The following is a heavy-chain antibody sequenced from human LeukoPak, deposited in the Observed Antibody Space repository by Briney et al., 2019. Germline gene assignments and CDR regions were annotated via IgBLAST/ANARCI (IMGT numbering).Heavy chain of an antibody. J-gene: IGHJ4*02. Sequence: ASVKVSCKASGYNITGYYIFCVRHAPGQGLKWMGRINPNSGGTQYAQEFHGRVTMTRDTSISTAYMELSRRRSDDTAGYYCARAGYEVDYWGQGTLVTVSS. V-gene: IGHV1-2*06. CDR1: GYNITGYY. D-gene: IGHD3-3*01. CDR3: ARAGYEVDY. CDR2: INPNSGGT.